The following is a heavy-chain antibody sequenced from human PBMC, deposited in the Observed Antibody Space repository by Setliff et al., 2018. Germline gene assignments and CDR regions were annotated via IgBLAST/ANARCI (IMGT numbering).Heavy chain of an antibody. CDR1: GDSITSGSYY. V-gene: IGHV4-61*02. D-gene: IGHD5-12*01. CDR2: ISTSGNT. Sequence: SETLSLTCTVSGDSITSGSYYWSWIRQPAGKGLEWIGRISTSGNTNYNPSLKSRVTVSLDTSKNQFSLKLTSMTAADTAVYYCARDQWVRSPPLYFSYSMDVWGQGTTVTVSS. J-gene: IGHJ6*02. CDR3: ARDQWVRSPPLYFSYSMDV.